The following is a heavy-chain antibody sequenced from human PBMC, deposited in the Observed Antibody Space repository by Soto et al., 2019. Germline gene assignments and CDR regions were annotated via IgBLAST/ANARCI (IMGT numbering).Heavy chain of an antibody. D-gene: IGHD2-21*02. J-gene: IGHJ4*02. CDR2: IIPMSSVV. V-gene: IGHV1-69*12. CDR1: GGTFSDFG. Sequence: QVQVVQSGAEVKQPGSSVKVSCKVSGGTFSDFGLSWVRLAPGRGLEWLGGIIPMSSVVNHGQTFQGRVTSTADASTGTGYMELSSLRSEDTALCYCATTFCGEDCFSTYYLDNWGQGTLVTVSS. CDR3: ATTFCGEDCFSTYYLDN.